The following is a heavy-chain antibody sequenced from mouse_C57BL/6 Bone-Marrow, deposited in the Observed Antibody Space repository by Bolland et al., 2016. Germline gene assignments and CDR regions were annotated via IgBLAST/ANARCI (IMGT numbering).Heavy chain of an antibody. J-gene: IGHJ3*01. CDR2: IHPNSGST. V-gene: IGHV1-64*01. D-gene: IGHD3-2*02. Sequence: IHPNSGSTNYNEKFKSKATLTVDKSSSTAYMQLSSLTSEDSAVYYCARRKGSSAGAYLGQGTLV. CDR3: ARRKGSSAGAY.